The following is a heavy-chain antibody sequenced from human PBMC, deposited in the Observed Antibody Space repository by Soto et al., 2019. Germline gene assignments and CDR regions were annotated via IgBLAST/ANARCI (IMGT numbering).Heavy chain of an antibody. CDR2: ISYDGSNK. CDR3: AGDGPRYCSGGSCYPGYFQH. D-gene: IGHD2-15*01. CDR1: GFTFSSYA. J-gene: IGHJ1*01. V-gene: IGHV3-30-3*01. Sequence: LRLSCAASGFTFSSYAMHWVRQAPGKGLEWVAVISYDGSNKYYADSVKGRFTISRDNSKNTLYLQMNSLRAEDTAVYYCAGDGPRYCSGGSCYPGYFQHWGQGTLVTVSS.